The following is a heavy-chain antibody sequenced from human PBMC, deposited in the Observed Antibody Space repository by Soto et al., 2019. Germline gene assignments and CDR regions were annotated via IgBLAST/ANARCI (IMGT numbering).Heavy chain of an antibody. D-gene: IGHD5-12*01. V-gene: IGHV4-59*08. Sequence: SETLSLTCTVSGGSISSYYWSWIRQPPGKGLEWIGYIYYSGSTNYNPSLKSRVTISVDTSKNQFSLKLSSVTAADTAVYYCASLRYSGYDYWSFDYWGQGTLVTVSS. CDR3: ASLRYSGYDYWSFDY. CDR1: GGSISSYY. J-gene: IGHJ4*02. CDR2: IYYSGST.